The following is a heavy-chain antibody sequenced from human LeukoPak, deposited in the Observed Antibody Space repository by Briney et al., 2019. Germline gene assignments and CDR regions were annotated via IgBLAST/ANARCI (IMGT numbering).Heavy chain of an antibody. CDR1: GYTFSRSG. D-gene: IGHD3-22*01. CDR3: ARGPLDYDSSGYFDY. CDR2: IIPIFGTA. Sequence: SVKVSCKASGYTFSRSGVSWVRQAPGQGLEWMGGIIPIFGTANYAQKFQGRVTITADESTSTAYMELSSLRSEDTAVYYCARGPLDYDSSGYFDYWGQGTLVTVSS. J-gene: IGHJ4*02. V-gene: IGHV1-69*13.